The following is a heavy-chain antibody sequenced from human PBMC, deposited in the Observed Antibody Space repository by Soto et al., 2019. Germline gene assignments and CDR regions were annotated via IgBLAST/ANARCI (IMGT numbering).Heavy chain of an antibody. CDR2: MTSSGDYI. CDR3: GRDLPTGTTGAPPDY. J-gene: IGHJ4*02. Sequence: GGSLRLSCAASGFTFSSYSMNWVRQAPGKGLEWVSSMTSSGDYIYYTDAVKGRFIISRDNAKNSLYLQMNSLRAEDTAVYYCGRDLPTGTTGAPPDYWGQGTMVTVPQ. V-gene: IGHV3-21*01. D-gene: IGHD1-7*01. CDR1: GFTFSSYS.